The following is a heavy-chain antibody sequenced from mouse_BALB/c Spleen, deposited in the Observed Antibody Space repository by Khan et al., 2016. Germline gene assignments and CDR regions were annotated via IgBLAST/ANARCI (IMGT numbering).Heavy chain of an antibody. CDR1: GYSITSGYY. V-gene: IGHV3-6*02. CDR3: ARWDFGSRRYYFDY. Sequence: EVQLQESGPGLVKPSQSLSLTCSVTGYSITSGYYWNWIRQFPGNKLEWMGYISYDGTNNYNPSLKNRFSITRYTSSNQFLLKLNSVTTEDTATYYCARWDFGSRRYYFDYWGQGTTLTVSS. CDR2: ISYDGTN. J-gene: IGHJ2*01. D-gene: IGHD1-1*01.